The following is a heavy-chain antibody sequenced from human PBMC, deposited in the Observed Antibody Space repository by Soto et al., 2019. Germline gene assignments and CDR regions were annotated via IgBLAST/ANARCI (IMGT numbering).Heavy chain of an antibody. CDR3: ARDPGYSYGYN. Sequence: ASVKVYCKASGYSFTSYAMHWVRQAPGQRLEWMGWINAGNGNTKYSQKFQGRVTITRDASASTAYMELRSLRSEDTAVYYCARDPGYSYGYNWGQGTLVTVSS. CDR2: INAGNGNT. V-gene: IGHV1-3*01. D-gene: IGHD5-18*01. CDR1: GYSFTSYA. J-gene: IGHJ4*02.